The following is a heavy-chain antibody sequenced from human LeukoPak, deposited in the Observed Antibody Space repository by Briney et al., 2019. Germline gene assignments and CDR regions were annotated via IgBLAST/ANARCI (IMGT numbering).Heavy chain of an antibody. CDR1: GFTISSYW. D-gene: IGHD3-22*01. V-gene: IGHV3-7*04. CDR2: IKQDGSEK. J-gene: IGHJ3*02. Sequence: GGSLRLSCTVSGFTISSYWMSWVRQAPGKGLEWVANIKQDGSEKYYVDSVKGRFTISRDNAKNSLYLQMNSLRAEDTAVYYCARAPLYDKDAFDIWGQGTMVTVSS. CDR3: ARAPLYDKDAFDI.